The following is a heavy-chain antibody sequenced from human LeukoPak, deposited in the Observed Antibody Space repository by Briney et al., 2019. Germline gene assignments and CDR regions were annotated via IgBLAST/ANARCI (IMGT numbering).Heavy chain of an antibody. V-gene: IGHV4-59*01. CDR3: ARGSGWYFY. D-gene: IGHD6-19*01. Sequence: SETLSLTCTISGGSISSYYWSWVRQPPEKGLEWIGYVYYSGGTNYNPSLKSRVTTSVDTSKNQFSLKLSSVTAADTAVYYCARGSGWYFYWGQGSLVTVSS. CDR2: VYYSGGT. J-gene: IGHJ4*02. CDR1: GGSISSYY.